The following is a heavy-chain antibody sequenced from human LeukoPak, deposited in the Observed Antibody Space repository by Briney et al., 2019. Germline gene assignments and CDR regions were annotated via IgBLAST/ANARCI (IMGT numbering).Heavy chain of an antibody. CDR1: GGTFSSYA. Sequence: SVKVSCKASGGTFSSYAISWVRQAPGQGLGWRGGIIPIFGTANYAQKFQGRVTITTDESTSTAYMELSSLRSEDTAVYYGARGRSSGWGYDYYMDVWGKGTTVTVSS. J-gene: IGHJ6*03. CDR2: IIPIFGTA. D-gene: IGHD6-19*01. CDR3: ARGRSSGWGYDYYMDV. V-gene: IGHV1-69*05.